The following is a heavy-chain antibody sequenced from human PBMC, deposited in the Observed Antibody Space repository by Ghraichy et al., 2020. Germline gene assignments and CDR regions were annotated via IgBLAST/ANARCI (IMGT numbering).Heavy chain of an antibody. CDR1: GYTFTGYY. J-gene: IGHJ4*02. CDR3: ARVRDYFDSTGSRRTLFDY. V-gene: IGHV1-2*02. CDR2: LNSNSGGT. D-gene: IGHD3-22*01. Sequence: ASVKVSCKASGYTFTGYYIHWVRQAPGQGLEWMGWLNSNSGGTSYAQKFQDRVTMTRDTSITTAYMELSGLRSDDTAVYYCARVRDYFDSTGSRRTLFDYWGQGTLVTVSS.